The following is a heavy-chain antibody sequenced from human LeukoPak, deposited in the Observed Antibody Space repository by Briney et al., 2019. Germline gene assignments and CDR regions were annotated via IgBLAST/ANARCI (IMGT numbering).Heavy chain of an antibody. CDR2: ISSSSSFI. CDR1: GFTFSSNS. Sequence: PGGSLRLSCAASGFTFSSNSMNWVRQAPGKGLEWVSSISSSSSFIFYADSVKGRFIISRDNAKNSLYLQMNSLRAEDTAVYYCARGMEFGVTSGFDYWGQGTLVSVSS. D-gene: IGHD3-16*01. V-gene: IGHV3-21*01. J-gene: IGHJ4*02. CDR3: ARGMEFGVTSGFDY.